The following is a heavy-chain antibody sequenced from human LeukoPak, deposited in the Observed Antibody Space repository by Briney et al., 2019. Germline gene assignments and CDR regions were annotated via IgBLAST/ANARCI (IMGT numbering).Heavy chain of an antibody. CDR1: GFTFSSYG. CDR3: AKDGGPYSSSSGKAKYYYYGMDV. CDR2: ISYDGSNK. Sequence: PGGPLRLSCAASGFTFSSYGMHWVRQAPGKGLEWVAVISYDGSNKYYADSVKGRFTISRDNSKNTLYLQMNSLRAEDTAVYYCAKDGGPYSSSSGKAKYYYYGMDVWGQGTTVTVSS. D-gene: IGHD6-13*01. V-gene: IGHV3-30*18. J-gene: IGHJ6*02.